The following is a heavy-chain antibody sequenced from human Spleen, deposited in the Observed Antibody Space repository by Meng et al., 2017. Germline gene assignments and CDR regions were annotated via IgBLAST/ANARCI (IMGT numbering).Heavy chain of an antibody. V-gene: IGHV4-39*06. CDR1: GGSICSSSYY. CDR3: ARGVTMVRGTTWDWFDP. Sequence: RLPLQGSGPGLVKPSGTPSLTRTVSGGSICSSSYYWGWIRQPPGKGLEWIGSIYYSGSTYYNPSLKSRVTISVDTSKNQFSLKLSSVTAADTAVYYCARGVTMVRGTTWDWFDPWGQGTLVTVSS. D-gene: IGHD3-10*01. J-gene: IGHJ5*02. CDR2: IYYSGST.